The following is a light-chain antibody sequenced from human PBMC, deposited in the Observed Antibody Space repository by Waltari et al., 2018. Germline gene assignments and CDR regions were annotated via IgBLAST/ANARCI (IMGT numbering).Light chain of an antibody. J-gene: IGKJ1*01. CDR1: QSVVRT. Sequence: EIVLTQSPGTLSLSPGERAILSCRASQSVVRTLAWYQQKPGQAPRLLIYGASNRATDRPDRFSGSGSGTDFSLTISRLEPEDFSVYYCQHYVRLPVTFGQGTRVEI. CDR2: GAS. CDR3: QHYVRLPVT. V-gene: IGKV3-20*01.